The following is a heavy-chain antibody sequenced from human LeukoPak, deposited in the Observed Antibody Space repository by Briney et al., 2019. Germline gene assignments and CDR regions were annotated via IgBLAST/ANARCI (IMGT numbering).Heavy chain of an antibody. V-gene: IGHV3-23*01. CDR3: AKDRIGGYCSGGSCYPDAFDI. Sequence: GGSLRLSCAASGFTFSSYAMSWVRQASGKGLEWVSAISGSGGSTYYADSVKGRFTISRDNSKNTLYLQMNSLRAEDTAVYYCAKDRIGGYCSGGSCYPDAFDIWGQGTMVTVSS. J-gene: IGHJ3*02. CDR1: GFTFSSYA. D-gene: IGHD2-15*01. CDR2: ISGSGGST.